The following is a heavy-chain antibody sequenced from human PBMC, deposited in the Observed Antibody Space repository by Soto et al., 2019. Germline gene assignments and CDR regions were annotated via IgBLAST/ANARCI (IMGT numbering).Heavy chain of an antibody. V-gene: IGHV6-1*01. CDR3: AKGELVRGSFHGWFDP. CDR1: GDSVSSNTAG. Sequence: SQTLSLTCGISGDSVSSNTAGWSWIRQSPSRGLEWLGRTYYRSKWYYDYGVSVKGRITINPDTSKNQFSLQLNSVTPEDTAVYYCAKGELVRGSFHGWFDPWGQGMLVTVSS. D-gene: IGHD3-10*01. CDR2: TYYRSKWYY. J-gene: IGHJ5*02.